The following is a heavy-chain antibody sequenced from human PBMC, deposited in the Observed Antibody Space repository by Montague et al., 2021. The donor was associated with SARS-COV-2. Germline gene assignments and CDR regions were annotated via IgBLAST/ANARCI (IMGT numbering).Heavy chain of an antibody. J-gene: IGHJ4*02. CDR2: VNYGGDS. CDR1: DDSIRRTTYY. Sequence: SETLSLTCAVSDDSIRRTTYYWGWIRQPPGKGLEWIGSVNYGGDSYYNPSLKSRVTMCVDEPKKQFALKLNSVTAADTAIYYCARHPTAYADFFDHWGQGILVTVSS. D-gene: IGHD2-21*01. V-gene: IGHV4-39*01. CDR3: ARHPTAYADFFDH.